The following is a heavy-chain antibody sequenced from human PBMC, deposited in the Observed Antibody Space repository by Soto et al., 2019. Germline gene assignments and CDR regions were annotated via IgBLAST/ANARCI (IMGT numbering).Heavy chain of an antibody. CDR2: IWYDGNDK. D-gene: IGHD3-9*01. Sequence: PGGALRLSCAASGFTFRSHGMHRVRPAPGKGLEGVAGIWYDGNDKYYADSVKGRFTISRDNSKNTLYLQMNSLRAEDTAVYYCARDRGGLVIRNWFDPWGQGTLVTVSS. V-gene: IGHV3-33*01. CDR3: ARDRGGLVIRNWFDP. CDR1: GFTFRSHG. J-gene: IGHJ5*02.